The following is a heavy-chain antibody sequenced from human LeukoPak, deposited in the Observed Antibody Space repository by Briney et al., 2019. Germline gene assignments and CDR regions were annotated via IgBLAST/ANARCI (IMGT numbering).Heavy chain of an antibody. CDR1: GYTFTAYY. D-gene: IGHD5-18*01. V-gene: IGHV1-2*02. J-gene: IGHJ4*02. CDR2: INPDSGGT. Sequence: ASVKVSCKASGYTFTAYYMHWVRQAPGQGLEWMGWINPDSGGTNYAQKFQGRVTMTRDTSISTAYMELSRLRFDDTAVYYCARALYSYVSGSNFDYWGQGTLVTVSS. CDR3: ARALYSYVSGSNFDY.